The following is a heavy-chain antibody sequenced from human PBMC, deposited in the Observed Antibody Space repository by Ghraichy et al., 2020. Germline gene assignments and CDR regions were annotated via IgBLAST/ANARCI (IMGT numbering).Heavy chain of an antibody. CDR2: IDSSSSYI. D-gene: IGHD5-24*01. V-gene: IGHV3-21*01. J-gene: IGHJ4*02. Sequence: GGSLRLSCAASGFTFSSYSMNWVRQAPGKGLEWVSSIDSSSSYIYYADSLKGRFTISRDNAKNSLYLQMNSLRAEDTAVYYCASPARDGYNWGEFDYWGQGTLVTVSS. CDR3: ASPARDGYNWGEFDY. CDR1: GFTFSSYS.